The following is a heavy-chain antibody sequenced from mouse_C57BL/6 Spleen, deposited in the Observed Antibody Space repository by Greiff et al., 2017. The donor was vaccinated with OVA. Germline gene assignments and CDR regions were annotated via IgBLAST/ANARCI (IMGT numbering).Heavy chain of an antibody. V-gene: IGHV1-50*01. Sequence: QVQLQQPGAELVKPGASVKLSCKASGYTFTSYWMQWVKQRPGQGLEWIGEIDPSDSYTNYNQKFKGKATLTVDTSSSTAYMQLSSLTSEDSAVYYCARERETAQAPFAYWGQGTLVTVSA. J-gene: IGHJ3*01. CDR2: IDPSDSYT. CDR3: ARERETAQAPFAY. CDR1: GYTFTSYW. D-gene: IGHD3-2*02.